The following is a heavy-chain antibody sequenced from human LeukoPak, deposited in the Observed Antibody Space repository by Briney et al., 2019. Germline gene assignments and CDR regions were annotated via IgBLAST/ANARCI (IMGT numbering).Heavy chain of an antibody. V-gene: IGHV3-23*01. CDR1: GXTFSSYS. J-gene: IGHJ4*02. CDR3: AKELTTERTPGVDS. D-gene: IGHD4-17*01. CDR2: ISGSGDTT. Sequence: QSGGSLRLSCTASGXTFSSYSLSWVRQGPGTGLEWVSAISGSGDTTCYADSVKGRFTISRDNSKKTLYLQVNSLRAEDTAVYFCAKELTTERTPGVDSWGQGTLVTVSS.